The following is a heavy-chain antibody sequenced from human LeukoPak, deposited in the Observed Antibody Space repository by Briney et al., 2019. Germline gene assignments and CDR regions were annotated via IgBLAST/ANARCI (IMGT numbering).Heavy chain of an antibody. V-gene: IGHV4-59*08. Sequence: SETLSLTCTVSGGSISSYYWSWIRQPPGKVLEWIGYIYYSGSTNYNPSLKSRVTMSVDTSKNQFSLKLSSVTAADTAVYYCARHRSPGRSYVAFDIWGQGTMVTVSS. CDR3: ARHRSPGRSYVAFDI. CDR2: IYYSGST. J-gene: IGHJ3*02. CDR1: GGSISSYY. D-gene: IGHD1-26*01.